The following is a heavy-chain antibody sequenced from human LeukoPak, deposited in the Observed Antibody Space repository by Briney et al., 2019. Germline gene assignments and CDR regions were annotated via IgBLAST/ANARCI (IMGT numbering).Heavy chain of an antibody. CDR2: IIPIFGTA. J-gene: IGHJ4*02. Sequence: SVKVSCKASGGTFSSYAISWVRQAPGQGLEWMGGIIPIFGTANYAQKFQGRVTITADESTSTAYMELSSLRSEDTAVYYCARGQDSYGYGTIDYWGQGTLVTVSS. V-gene: IGHV1-69*13. CDR1: GGTFSSYA. CDR3: ARGQDSYGYGTIDY. D-gene: IGHD5-18*01.